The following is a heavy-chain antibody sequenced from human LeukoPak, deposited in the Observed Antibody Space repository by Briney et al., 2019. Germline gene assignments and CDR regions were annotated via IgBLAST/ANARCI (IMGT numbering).Heavy chain of an antibody. CDR1: GGSISSYY. J-gene: IGHJ3*02. Sequence: PSETLSLTCTVSGGSISSYYWSWIRQPPGKGLEWIGYIYYSGSTNYNPSLKSRVTISVDTSKNQFSLKLSSVTAADTAVYYCARGPLGDEFADAFDIWGQGTMVTVSS. CDR2: IYYSGST. CDR3: ARGPLGDEFADAFDI. D-gene: IGHD4-17*01. V-gene: IGHV4-59*01.